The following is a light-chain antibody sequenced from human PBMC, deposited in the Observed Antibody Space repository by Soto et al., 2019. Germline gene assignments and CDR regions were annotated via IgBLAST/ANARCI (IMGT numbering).Light chain of an antibody. V-gene: IGLV4-69*01. CDR1: SGHSSYA. CDR2: LNNDGSH. J-gene: IGLJ2*01. Sequence: VLTQSPSASASLGASVKLTCTLSSGHSSYAIAWHQKQPGKGPRYLMDLNNDGSHTKGDGIPDRFSGSSSGADRYFIISSLQSEDEADYYCQTWGTGFQFFGGGTKLTVL. CDR3: QTWGTGFQF.